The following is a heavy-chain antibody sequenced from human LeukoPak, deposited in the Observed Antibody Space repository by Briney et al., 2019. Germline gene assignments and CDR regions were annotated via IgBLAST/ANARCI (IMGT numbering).Heavy chain of an antibody. CDR3: AKGYCSSTSCPADY. CDR2: VYHGGNS. V-gene: IGHV4-38-2*02. J-gene: IGHJ4*02. CDR1: GYSISSGYY. Sequence: SETLSLTCTVSGYSISSGYYWGWIRQPPGKGLEWFGSVYHGGNSYYDPSLKSRVTISVDTSKNQFSLKLSSVTAADTAVYYCAKGYCSSTSCPADYWGQGILVTVSS. D-gene: IGHD2-2*01.